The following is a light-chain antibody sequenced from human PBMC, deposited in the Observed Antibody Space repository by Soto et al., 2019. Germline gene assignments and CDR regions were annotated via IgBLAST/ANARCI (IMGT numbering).Light chain of an antibody. CDR1: SSNIGGNS. Sequence: QSVLTQPPSVSAATVQKVSISCSGSSSNIGGNSVSWYQQLPGTAPTLLIYDYNKRPSGIPGRFSGSKSDTTATLGITGLQTGDEADYYCGSWDSSMSADGVGTGTKVTV. CDR2: DYN. V-gene: IGLV1-51*01. J-gene: IGLJ1*01. CDR3: GSWDSSMSADG.